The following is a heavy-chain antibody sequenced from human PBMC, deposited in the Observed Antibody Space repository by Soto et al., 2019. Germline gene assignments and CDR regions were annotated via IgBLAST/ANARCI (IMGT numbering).Heavy chain of an antibody. D-gene: IGHD4-17*01. CDR2: ISGSGGST. J-gene: IGHJ4*02. CDR3: AKDLDDYQCNYFDY. Sequence: GGSLRLSCAASGCHFISYAMSCVRQAPGKGLEWVSAISGSGGSTYYADSVKGRFTISRDNSKNTLYLQMNSLRAEDTAVYYCAKDLDDYQCNYFDYWGQGTLVTVSS. CDR1: GCHFISYA. V-gene: IGHV3-23*01.